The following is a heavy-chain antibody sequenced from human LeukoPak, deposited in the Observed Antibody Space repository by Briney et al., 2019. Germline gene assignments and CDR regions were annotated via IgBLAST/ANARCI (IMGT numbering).Heavy chain of an antibody. CDR3: ASDDSYSFDI. Sequence: GGSLRLSCAASGFTFSSRWMHWVRQAPGKGLVWVSHVNSDESSTNYADSVKGRFTISRDNTKNTLYLQMNSLRAEDTAVYYCASDDSYSFDIWGQGTMVTVSS. J-gene: IGHJ3*02. D-gene: IGHD2-21*01. V-gene: IGHV3-74*01. CDR2: VNSDESST. CDR1: GFTFSSRW.